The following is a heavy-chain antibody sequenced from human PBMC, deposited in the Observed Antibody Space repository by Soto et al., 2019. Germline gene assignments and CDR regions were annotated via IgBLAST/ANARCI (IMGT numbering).Heavy chain of an antibody. D-gene: IGHD2-21*02. J-gene: IGHJ4*02. CDR3: ARGPVVTPFVDY. CDR1: GGSLSGSY. V-gene: IGHV4-34*01. CDR2: INHSGSI. Sequence: PSETLSLTCAVSGGSLSGSYWSWIRQTPGKGLEWIGSINHSGSINYNPSLRSRVTISIQRSKNQFSLKLSSVTAADTAIYYCARGPVVTPFVDYWGQGTLVTVSS.